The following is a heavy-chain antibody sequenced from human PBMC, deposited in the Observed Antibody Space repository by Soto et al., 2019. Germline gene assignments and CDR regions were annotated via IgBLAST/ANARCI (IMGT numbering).Heavy chain of an antibody. CDR2: ISAYNGNT. D-gene: IGHD3-3*01. Sequence: ASVKVSCKASGYTFTSYGISWVRQAPGQGLEWMGWISAYNGNTNYAQKLQGRVTMTTDTSTSTAYMELRSLRSDDTAVYYCARGQHEFCSGYYPDYYYYGMDVWGQGTTVIVSS. CDR3: ARGQHEFCSGYYPDYYYYGMDV. J-gene: IGHJ6*02. V-gene: IGHV1-18*01. CDR1: GYTFTSYG.